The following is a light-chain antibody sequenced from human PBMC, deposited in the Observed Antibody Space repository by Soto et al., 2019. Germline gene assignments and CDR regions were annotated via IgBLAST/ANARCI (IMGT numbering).Light chain of an antibody. CDR2: WAS. CDR1: QSILYNSNNKNY. Sequence: DIVMTQSPDSLAVSLGERATINCKSSQSILYNSNNKNYLAWYQQKAGQPPKLLIYWASTRESGVPDRFSGSGSGTDFTLTISSLQAEDVAVYNCQQSHDTPRTFGQGTKVEIK. CDR3: QQSHDTPRT. J-gene: IGKJ1*01. V-gene: IGKV4-1*01.